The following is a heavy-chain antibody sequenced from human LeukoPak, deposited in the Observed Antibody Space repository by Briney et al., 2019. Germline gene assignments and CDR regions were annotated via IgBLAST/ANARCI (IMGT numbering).Heavy chain of an antibody. V-gene: IGHV1-69*06. CDR3: AREDATMVRGVTHSYYFDY. CDR2: IIPIFGTA. Sequence: GASVKVSFKASGGTFSSYAISWVRQAPGQGLEWMGGIIPIFGTANYAQKFQGRVTITADKSTSTAYMELSSLRSEDTAVYYCAREDATMVRGVTHSYYFDYWGQGTLVTVSS. D-gene: IGHD3-10*01. CDR1: GGTFSSYA. J-gene: IGHJ4*02.